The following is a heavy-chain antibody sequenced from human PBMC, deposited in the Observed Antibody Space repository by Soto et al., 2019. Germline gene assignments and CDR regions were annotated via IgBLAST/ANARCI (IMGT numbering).Heavy chain of an antibody. Sequence: QVQLQQWGAGLLKPSETLSLTCAVYGGSFSGYYWSWIRQPPGKGLEWIGEINHSGSTNYNPSLKSRVTISVDTSKNQFSLKLSSVTAADTAVYYCASGRRGGNVRWGQGTLVTVSS. CDR2: INHSGST. J-gene: IGHJ4*02. V-gene: IGHV4-34*01. CDR3: ASGRRGGNVR. CDR1: GGSFSGYY. D-gene: IGHD2-15*01.